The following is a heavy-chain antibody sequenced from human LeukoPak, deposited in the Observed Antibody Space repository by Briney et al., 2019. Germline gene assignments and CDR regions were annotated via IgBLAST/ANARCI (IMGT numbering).Heavy chain of an antibody. Sequence: GGSLRLSCVASGFTFSSYSMNWVRQAPGKGLEWVSSISSSSSYIYYADSVKGRFTISRDNAKNSLYLQMNSLRAEDTAVYYCARDSQYCSSTSCPRGWFDPWGQGTLVTVSS. CDR1: GFTFSSYS. D-gene: IGHD2-2*01. CDR3: ARDSQYCSSTSCPRGWFDP. V-gene: IGHV3-21*01. J-gene: IGHJ5*02. CDR2: ISSSSSYI.